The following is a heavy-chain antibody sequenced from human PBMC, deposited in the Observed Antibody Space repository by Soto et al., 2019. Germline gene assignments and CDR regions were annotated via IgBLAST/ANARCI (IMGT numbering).Heavy chain of an antibody. J-gene: IGHJ5*02. CDR2: INPSGGST. CDR1: GYTFTSYY. Sequence: GASVKVSCKASGYTFTSYYMHWVRQAPGQGLEWMGIINPSGGSTSYAQKFQGRVTMTRDTSTSTVYMELSSLRSEDTAVYYCARVYLTGYSRYNWFDPWGQGTLVTVSS. CDR3: ARVYLTGYSRYNWFDP. V-gene: IGHV1-46*01. D-gene: IGHD6-13*01.